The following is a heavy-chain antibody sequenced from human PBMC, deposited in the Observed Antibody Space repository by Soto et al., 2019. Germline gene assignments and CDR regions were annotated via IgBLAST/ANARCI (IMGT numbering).Heavy chain of an antibody. CDR1: GYTFTSYD. D-gene: IGHD3-3*01. Sequence: ASVKVSCKASGYTFTSYDINWVRQATGQGLEWMGWMNPNSGNTGYAQKFQGRVTMTRNTSISTAYMELSSLRSEDTAVYYCARGGYDYDFWSGSTAFDIFGQGTMVTLSS. V-gene: IGHV1-8*01. CDR2: MNPNSGNT. J-gene: IGHJ3*02. CDR3: ARGGYDYDFWSGSTAFDI.